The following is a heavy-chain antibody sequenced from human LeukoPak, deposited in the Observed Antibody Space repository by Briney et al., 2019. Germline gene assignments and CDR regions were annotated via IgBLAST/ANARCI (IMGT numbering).Heavy chain of an antibody. CDR2: TSAYNGNT. D-gene: IGHD3-22*01. V-gene: IGHV1-18*01. CDR3: ARDPLYYCDSSGYYLTGVYFDY. Sequence: ASVKVSCKASGYTFTSYGISWVRQAPGQGLDGMGWTSAYNGNTNYAQKLQGRVTMTTDTSTSTAYMELRSLRSDDTDVYYCARDPLYYCDSSGYYLTGVYFDYWGQGTLVTVSS. J-gene: IGHJ4*02. CDR1: GYTFTSYG.